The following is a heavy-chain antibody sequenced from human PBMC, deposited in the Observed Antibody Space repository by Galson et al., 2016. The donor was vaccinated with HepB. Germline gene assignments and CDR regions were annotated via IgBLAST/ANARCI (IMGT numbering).Heavy chain of an antibody. CDR1: GFTFTNYW. CDR2: IKQDGSEK. J-gene: IGHJ4*02. Sequence: SLRLSCAASGFTFTNYWMTWVRQAPGKGLEWVANIKQDGSEKNYVDSVKGRFTISRDNAKNSVYLQMTSLRADDTAVYYCARENGVPEYWGRGTLVIVSS. V-gene: IGHV3-7*01. CDR3: ARENGVPEY. D-gene: IGHD2-8*01.